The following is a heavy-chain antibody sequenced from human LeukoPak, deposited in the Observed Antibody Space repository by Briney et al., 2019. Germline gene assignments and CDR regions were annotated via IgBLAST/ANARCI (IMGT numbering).Heavy chain of an antibody. V-gene: IGHV4-4*02. J-gene: IGHJ6*02. CDR3: ARTCRGVMDPGVHGMDV. Sequence: SGTLSLTCAVSGGSISSSNWWSWVRQPPGKGLEWIGEIYHSGSTNYNPSLKSRVTISVDKSKNQFSLQLNSVTPEDTAVYYCARTCRGVMDPGVHGMDVWGQGTTVTVSS. CDR2: IYHSGST. D-gene: IGHD3-10*01. CDR1: GGSISSSNW.